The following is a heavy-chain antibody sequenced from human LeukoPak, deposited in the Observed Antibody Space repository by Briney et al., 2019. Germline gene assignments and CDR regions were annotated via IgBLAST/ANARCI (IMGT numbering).Heavy chain of an antibody. J-gene: IGHJ6*04. V-gene: IGHV3-64D*06. CDR3: VKGKVATKYYYGMDV. CDR1: GFTFSSYA. CDR2: ISSNGGST. D-gene: IGHD5-12*01. Sequence: PGGSLRLSCSASGFTFSSYAMHWVRQAPGKGLEYGSAISSNGGSTYYADSVKGRFTISRDSSKNTLYLQMSSLRAEDTAVYYCVKGKVATKYYYGMDVWGKGTTVTVSS.